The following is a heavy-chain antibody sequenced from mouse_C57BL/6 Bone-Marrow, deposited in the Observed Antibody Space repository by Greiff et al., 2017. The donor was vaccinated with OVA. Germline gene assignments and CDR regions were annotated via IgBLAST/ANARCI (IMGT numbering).Heavy chain of an antibody. J-gene: IGHJ4*01. Sequence: QVQLQQSGAELARPGASVKMSCKASGYTFTSYTMHWVKQRPGQGLEWIGYINPSRGYTKYNQKVKDKATLTADKTTSKAYMQLGSLTSEDSAVYYCARLCFYGYASYSYAMDYWGQGTSVTVSS. CDR1: GYTFTSYT. CDR2: INPSRGYT. D-gene: IGHD2-2*01. CDR3: ARLCFYGYASYSYAMDY. V-gene: IGHV1-4*01.